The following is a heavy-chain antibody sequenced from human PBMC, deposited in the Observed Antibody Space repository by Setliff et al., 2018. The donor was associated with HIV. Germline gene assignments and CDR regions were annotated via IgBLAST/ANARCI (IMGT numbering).Heavy chain of an antibody. V-gene: IGHV3-33*06. J-gene: IGHJ4*02. CDR2: LWYDGSEK. CDR3: VKDVLKFWSGSGALDF. CDR1: GFTFGSYG. Sequence: PGGSLRLSCTTSGFTFGSYGMHWVRQAPGKGLEWVANLWYDGSEKYYADSVKGRFNILRDDSKKTAYLQMNSLRDEDTAVYYCVKDVLKFWSGSGALDFWGPGTLVTVSS. D-gene: IGHD3-3*01.